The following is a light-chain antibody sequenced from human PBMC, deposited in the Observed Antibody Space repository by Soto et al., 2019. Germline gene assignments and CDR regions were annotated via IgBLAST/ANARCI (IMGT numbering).Light chain of an antibody. CDR3: ATWDDSLNGFYV. CDR2: RNN. V-gene: IGLV1-47*01. CDR1: SSNIGSNY. Sequence: QSVLTQSPSVSAAPGQKVTISCSGSSSNIGSNYVYWYQQLPGTAPKLLIYRNNQRPSGVPDRFSGSKSGTSASLAISGLRSDDEADYFCATWDDSLNGFYVFGTGTKLTVL. J-gene: IGLJ1*01.